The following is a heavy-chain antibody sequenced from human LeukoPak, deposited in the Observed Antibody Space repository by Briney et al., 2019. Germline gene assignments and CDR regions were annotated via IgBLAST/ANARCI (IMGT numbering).Heavy chain of an antibody. CDR1: GYYIGSGHY. D-gene: IGHD4-23*01. CDR2: VYHSGT. CDR3: AKTSGGGGHDS. V-gene: IGHV4-38-2*01. Sequence: PSETLSLTCVVSGYYIGSGHYWAWIRQPPGKGLEWIGCVYHSGTYHTSSLTSRVSISMDTSRNLFSLKVTSVTAADSAFYYCAKTSGGGGHDSWGQGLLVTVSS. J-gene: IGHJ5*01.